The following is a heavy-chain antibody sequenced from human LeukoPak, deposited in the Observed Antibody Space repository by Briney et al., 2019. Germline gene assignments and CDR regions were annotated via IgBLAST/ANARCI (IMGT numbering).Heavy chain of an antibody. J-gene: IGHJ4*02. CDR2: IYTSGST. D-gene: IGHD6-13*01. Sequence: SETLSLTCTVSGGSISSGSYYWSWIRQPVGTGLEWIGRIYTSGSTNYNPSLKSRVTISVDTSKNQFSLKLSSVTAADTAVYYCARGSGSSWYFIDYWGQGTLVTVSS. V-gene: IGHV4-61*02. CDR1: GGSISSGSYY. CDR3: ARGSGSSWYFIDY.